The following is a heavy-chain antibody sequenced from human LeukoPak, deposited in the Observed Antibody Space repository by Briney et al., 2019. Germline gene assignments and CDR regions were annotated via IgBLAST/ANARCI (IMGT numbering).Heavy chain of an antibody. J-gene: IGHJ4*02. V-gene: IGHV3-30*02. D-gene: IGHD4-11*01. CDR2: IRYDELQD. CDR1: GFTFRNHG. Sequence: PGGSLRLSCATSGFTFRNHGMHWVRQAPGKGLEGVAFIRYDELQDYYADSVRGRFTISRDNSKSALYLQMGSLRPEDTAMYYCVRDFSNYVAFFDSWGQGVLVTVSS. CDR3: VRDFSNYVAFFDS.